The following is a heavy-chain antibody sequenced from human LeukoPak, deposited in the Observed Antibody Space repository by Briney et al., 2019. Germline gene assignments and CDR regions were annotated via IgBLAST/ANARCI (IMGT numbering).Heavy chain of an antibody. D-gene: IGHD1-1*01. CDR2: IYSSGST. V-gene: IGHV4-61*02. J-gene: IGHJ3*02. CDR1: SGSISSGTYY. CDR3: AREADWNDVGAFDI. Sequence: SETLSLTCTVSSGSISSGTYYWSWIRQPACKGLEWIGRIYSSGSTNYNPSLKSRVTISVDTSKNQFSLKLSSVTAADTAVYYCAREADWNDVGAFDIWGQGTMVTVSS.